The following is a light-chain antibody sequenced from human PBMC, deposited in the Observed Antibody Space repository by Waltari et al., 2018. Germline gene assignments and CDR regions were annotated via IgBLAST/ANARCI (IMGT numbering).Light chain of an antibody. CDR3: MQARQTPWT. CDR2: LIS. Sequence: DIVMTHSPPSLPVPSGEPASTSCKPSQSLLNGSVNTFLNWYLQKPGQSPQLLIYLISNRASGVPDRFSGSGSGTDFTLKISRVEAEDVGVYFCMQARQTPWTFGQGTKVEIK. CDR1: QSLLNGSVNTF. J-gene: IGKJ1*01. V-gene: IGKV2-28*01.